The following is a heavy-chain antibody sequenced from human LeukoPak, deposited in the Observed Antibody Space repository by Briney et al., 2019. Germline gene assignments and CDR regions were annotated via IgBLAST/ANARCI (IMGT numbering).Heavy chain of an antibody. V-gene: IGHV4-34*01. CDR1: GGSLSGYY. J-gene: IGHJ4*02. CDR3: ARGGWGSSWMSY. Sequence: SETLSLTCAVYGGSLSGYYWSWIRQPPGKGLEWIGEINHSGSTNYNPSLKSRVTISVDTSKNQFSLKLSSVTAADTAVYYCARGGWGSSWMSYWGQGTLVTVSS. CDR2: INHSGST. D-gene: IGHD6-13*01.